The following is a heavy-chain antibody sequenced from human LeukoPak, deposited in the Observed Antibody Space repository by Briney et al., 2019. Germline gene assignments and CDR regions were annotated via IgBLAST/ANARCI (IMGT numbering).Heavy chain of an antibody. CDR2: ISYDGSDK. J-gene: IGHJ4*02. Sequence: GRSLRLSCAASGFAFSSYDMHWVRQAPGKGLEWVAVISYDGSDKYYVDSVKGRFTISRDNSKNTLYLQMNSLKAEDAAVYYCAKEHGGATLFDYWGQGTLVTVSS. V-gene: IGHV3-30*18. CDR3: AKEHGGATLFDY. CDR1: GFAFSSYD. D-gene: IGHD1-26*01.